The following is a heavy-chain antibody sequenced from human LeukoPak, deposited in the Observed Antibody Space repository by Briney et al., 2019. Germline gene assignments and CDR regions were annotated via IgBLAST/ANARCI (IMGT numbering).Heavy chain of an antibody. Sequence: SQTLSLTCAVSGGSISSGGYYWSWIRQPPGKGLEWIGYIYYSGSTNYNPSLKSRVTISVDTSKNQFSLKLSSVTAADTAVYYCARTGYSSGWYFDYWGQGTLVTVSS. CDR1: GGSISSGGYY. J-gene: IGHJ4*02. V-gene: IGHV4-61*08. D-gene: IGHD6-19*01. CDR3: ARTGYSSGWYFDY. CDR2: IYYSGST.